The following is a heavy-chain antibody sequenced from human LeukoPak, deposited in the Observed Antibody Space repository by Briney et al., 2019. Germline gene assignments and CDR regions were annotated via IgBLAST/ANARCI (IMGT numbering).Heavy chain of an antibody. D-gene: IGHD7-27*01. CDR1: GGSISSGGYS. CDR2: IYHSGST. Sequence: SQTLSLTCAVSGGSISSGGYSWSWIRQPPGKGLEWIGYIYHSGSTNYNPSLKSRVTMSVDTSKNQFSLKLSSVTAADTAVYYCARAPWGHDNWFDPWGQGTLVTVSS. CDR3: ARAPWGHDNWFDP. V-gene: IGHV4-30-2*01. J-gene: IGHJ5*02.